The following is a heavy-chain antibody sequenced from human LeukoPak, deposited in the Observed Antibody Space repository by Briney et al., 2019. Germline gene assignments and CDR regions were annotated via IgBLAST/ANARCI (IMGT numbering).Heavy chain of an antibody. D-gene: IGHD4-23*01. V-gene: IGHV1-8*03. J-gene: IGHJ5*02. Sequence: ASVKVSCKASGYTFTGCYMHWVRQATGQGLEWMGWMNPNSGNTGYAQKFQGRVTITRNTSISTAYMELSSLRSEDTAVYYCARRGYGGRNWFDPWGQGTLVTVSS. CDR1: GYTFTGCY. CDR3: ARRGYGGRNWFDP. CDR2: MNPNSGNT.